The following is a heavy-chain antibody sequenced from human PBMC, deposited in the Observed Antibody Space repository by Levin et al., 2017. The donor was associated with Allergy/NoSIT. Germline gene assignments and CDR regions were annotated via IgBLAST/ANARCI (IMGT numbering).Heavy chain of an antibody. Sequence: GESLKISCKASGYTFTNYGISWVRHAPGQGLEWMGWISAYNGNTHYAQQVQGRVTMTTDTSTSTAYMELRSLRSDDTAVYYCARDPLKLWFGESCPRYFQHWGQGTLVTVSS. CDR1: GYTFTNYG. CDR2: ISAYNGNT. CDR3: ARDPLKLWFGESCPRYFQH. V-gene: IGHV1-18*01. J-gene: IGHJ1*01. D-gene: IGHD3-10*01.